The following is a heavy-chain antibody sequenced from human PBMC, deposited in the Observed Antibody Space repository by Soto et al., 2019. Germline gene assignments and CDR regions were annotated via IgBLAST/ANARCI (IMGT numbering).Heavy chain of an antibody. CDR2: INPNSGGT. CDR3: ARNYYYDRSGYPGAFDI. Sequence: ASVKVPCKASGYTFTGYYMHWVRQAPGQGLEWMGWINPNSGGTNYAQKFQGRVTMTRDTSISTAYMELSRLRSDDTAVYYCARNYYYDRSGYPGAFDIWGQGTMVTVSS. V-gene: IGHV1-2*02. D-gene: IGHD3-22*01. J-gene: IGHJ3*02. CDR1: GYTFTGYY.